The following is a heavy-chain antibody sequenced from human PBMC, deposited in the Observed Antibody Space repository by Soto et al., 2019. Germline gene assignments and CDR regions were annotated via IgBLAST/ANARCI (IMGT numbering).Heavy chain of an antibody. CDR1: GFTFRSFS. CDR3: ARASSSGSYFDY. Sequence: GSLRLSCAASGFTFRSFSMNWVRQAPGEGLEWVSSISSSSNYMYYADSLKGRFTISRGNAKDSLFLQMHSLRAEDTAVYYCARASSSGSYFDYWGQGTLVTVSS. CDR2: ISSSSNYM. D-gene: IGHD6-6*01. V-gene: IGHV3-21*01. J-gene: IGHJ4*02.